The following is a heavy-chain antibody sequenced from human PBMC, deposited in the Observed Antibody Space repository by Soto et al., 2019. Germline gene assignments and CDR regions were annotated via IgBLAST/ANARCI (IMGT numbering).Heavy chain of an antibody. D-gene: IGHD3-16*02. Sequence: QLQLQESGSGLVKPSQTLSLTCAVSGGCISSGGSSWTWIRQPPGKGLEWIGYIYHSGSTYYNPSLQSRVTISVDRSKNQFSLKLTSVTAAHTAVYYSARGAVVNFDSCCQATLVTVSS. V-gene: IGHV4-30-2*01. CDR1: GGCISSGGSS. J-gene: IGHJ4*02. CDR3: ARGAVVNFDS. CDR2: IYHSGST.